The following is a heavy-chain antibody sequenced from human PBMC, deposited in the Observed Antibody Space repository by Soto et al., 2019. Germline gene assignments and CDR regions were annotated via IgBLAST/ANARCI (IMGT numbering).Heavy chain of an antibody. CDR3: ALGYSDYDSAFAGGYYYAMDV. CDR1: GFTFTTSA. Sequence: QMQLVQSGPEVKKPGISVKVSCKASGFTFTTSAVQWVRQARGQRLEWIGWIVVGSGNTNYAQKFQERVTITRDMSTSSAHMELSSLRSENTAVYYCALGYSDYDSAFAGGYYYAMDVWGQGTTVTVSS. J-gene: IGHJ6*02. CDR2: IVVGSGNT. V-gene: IGHV1-58*01. D-gene: IGHD5-12*01.